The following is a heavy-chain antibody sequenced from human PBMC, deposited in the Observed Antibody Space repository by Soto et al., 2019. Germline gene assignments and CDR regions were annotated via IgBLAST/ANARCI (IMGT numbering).Heavy chain of an antibody. J-gene: IGHJ5*02. CDR1: GFIFSSYS. D-gene: IGHD2-8*01. CDR2: ISFTSSTI. CDR3: ARDNGMAGSFDP. V-gene: IGHV3-48*02. Sequence: ESVGGLVQPGGSLRLSCAASGFIFSSYSMNWVGQAPGKGLEWVSYISFTSSTIFYADSVRGRFTISRDNAKNSLYLQMNTLRDEDTAVYYCARDNGMAGSFDPWGQGTLVTVSS.